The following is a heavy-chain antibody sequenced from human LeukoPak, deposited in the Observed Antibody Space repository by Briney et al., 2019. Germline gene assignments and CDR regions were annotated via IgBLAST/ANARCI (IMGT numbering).Heavy chain of an antibody. CDR1: GYSISSGYY. D-gene: IGHD3-22*01. V-gene: IGHV4-38-2*02. J-gene: IGHJ4*02. CDR3: ARAQPRITMIVVVITDFDY. CDR2: IYHSGST. Sequence: PSETLSLTCTVSGYSISSGYYWGWIRQPPGKGLEWIGSIYHSGSTYYNPSLKSRVTISVDTSKNQFSLKLSSVTAADTAVYYCARAQPRITMIVVVITDFDYWGQGTLVTVSS.